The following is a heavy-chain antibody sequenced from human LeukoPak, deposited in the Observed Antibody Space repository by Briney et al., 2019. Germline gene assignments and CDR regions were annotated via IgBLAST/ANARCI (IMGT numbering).Heavy chain of an antibody. Sequence: SQTLSLTCTVSGGSISSGSYYWSWIRQPAGKGLEWIGRIYTSGGTNYNPSLKSRVIISVDTSKHQFSLKLSSVTAADTAVYYCARESSLLRSTDYWGQGTLVTVSS. CDR3: ARESSLLRSTDY. CDR1: GGSISSGSYY. CDR2: IYTSGGT. D-gene: IGHD3-16*01. V-gene: IGHV4-61*02. J-gene: IGHJ4*02.